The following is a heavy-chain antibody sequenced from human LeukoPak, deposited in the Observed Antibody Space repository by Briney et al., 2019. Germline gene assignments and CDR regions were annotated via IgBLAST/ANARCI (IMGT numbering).Heavy chain of an antibody. V-gene: IGHV5-10-1*01. CDR1: GSCITTYW. CDR2: IDLSDSST. D-gene: IGHD4-17*01. Sequence: GECLRTSCEGAGSCITTYWISCGRQMHGKGVGWTGRIDLSDSSTNSSSSFQGHVTISADKSISTAYLQWSSLKASDTAKYYCARPSYGDYVPFDYWGQGTLVTVSS. J-gene: IGHJ4*02. CDR3: ARPSYGDYVPFDY.